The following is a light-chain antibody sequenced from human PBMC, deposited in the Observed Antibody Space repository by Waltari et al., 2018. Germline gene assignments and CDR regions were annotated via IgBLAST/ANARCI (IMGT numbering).Light chain of an antibody. V-gene: IGLV2-14*02. Sequence: QSALTQPASVSGSPGQSITISCTGTSSNIGSYKIASWYQHHPGQAPKVLIYEDDKSPSGISNRFSGSKSGNTASLTISGLQAEDEADYYCSSYTSSSTLLYVFGTGTKVTVL. CDR1: SSNIGSYKI. CDR2: EDD. J-gene: IGLJ1*01. CDR3: SSYTSSSTLLYV.